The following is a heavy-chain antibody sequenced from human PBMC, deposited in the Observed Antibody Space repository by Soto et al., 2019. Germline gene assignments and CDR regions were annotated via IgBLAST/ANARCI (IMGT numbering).Heavy chain of an antibody. J-gene: IGHJ6*02. V-gene: IGHV4-61*01. CDR1: GGSLSRCSYY. Sequence: PPENRRPTCTGSGGSLSRCSYYWCWIRQPPGKGLEWVGVIYYSGSTNYNPSLKRRGTISVNPSKKPFSLRLTSVTDADTAVYYCAIRRVLGVARKDNYYYPLTVWGPGTSVTVSS. CDR3: AIRRVLGVARKDNYYYPLTV. CDR2: IYYSGST. D-gene: IGHD3-10*01.